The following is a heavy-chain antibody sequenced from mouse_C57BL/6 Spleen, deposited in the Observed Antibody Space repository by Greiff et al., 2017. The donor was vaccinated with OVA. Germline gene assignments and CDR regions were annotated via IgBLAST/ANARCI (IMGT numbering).Heavy chain of an antibody. CDR2: INPNNGGN. V-gene: IGHV1-22*01. Sequence: VHVKQSGPELVKPGASVKMSCKASGYTFTDYNMHWVKPSHGKSLEWLGSINPNNGGNSYNQQFKGKATLTVNKSSSTAYMELRSLTSEDSAVYYCARYDGYYGDYFDYWGQGTTLTVSS. CDR3: ARYDGYYGDYFDY. J-gene: IGHJ2*01. D-gene: IGHD2-3*01. CDR1: GYTFTDYN.